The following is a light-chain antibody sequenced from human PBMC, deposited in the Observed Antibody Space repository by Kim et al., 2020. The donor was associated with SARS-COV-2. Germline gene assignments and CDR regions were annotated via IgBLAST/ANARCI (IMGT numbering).Light chain of an antibody. CDR1: SLRSYY. V-gene: IGLV3-19*01. J-gene: IGLJ3*02. CDR2: GKS. CDR3: NSRDSSGNLWV. Sequence: ALGQTVRITCQGASLRSYYASWYQQKPGQAPVLVIYGKSNRPSGIPDRFSGSSSGNTASLTITGAQAEDEADYYCNSRDSSGNLWVFGGGTKLTVL.